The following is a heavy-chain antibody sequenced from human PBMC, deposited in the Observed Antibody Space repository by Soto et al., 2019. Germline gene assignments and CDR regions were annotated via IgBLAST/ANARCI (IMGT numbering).Heavy chain of an antibody. D-gene: IGHD1-7*01. CDR1: GFTFSSYE. V-gene: IGHV3-48*03. J-gene: IGHJ6*02. CDR3: ARAERYNWNSRYGMDV. CDR2: ISSSGSTI. Sequence: PGGSLRLSCAASGFTFSSYEMNWVRQAPGKGLEWVSYISSSGSTIYYADSVKGRFTISRDNAKNSLYLQMNSLRAEDTAVYYCARAERYNWNSRYGMDVWGQGTTVTVSS.